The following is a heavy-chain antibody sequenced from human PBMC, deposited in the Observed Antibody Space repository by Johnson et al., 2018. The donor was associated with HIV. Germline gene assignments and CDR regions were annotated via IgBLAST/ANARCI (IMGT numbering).Heavy chain of an antibody. CDR2: ISGGST. Sequence: VQLVESRGVLVQPGGSLRLSCAASGFTVSSNEMSWVRQAPGKGLEWVSSISGGSTYYADSRKGRFTISRDNSKNTRSLQMTSRRAEDTAMYYCARGSWAFSIWGHGTTVTVSS. D-gene: IGHD3-16*01. J-gene: IGHJ3*02. CDR1: GFTVSSNE. CDR3: ARGSWAFSI. V-gene: IGHV3-38-3*01.